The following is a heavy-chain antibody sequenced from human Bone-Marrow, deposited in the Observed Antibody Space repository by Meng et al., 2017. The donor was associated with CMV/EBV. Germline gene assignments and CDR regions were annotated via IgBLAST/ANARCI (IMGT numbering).Heavy chain of an antibody. V-gene: IGHV3-30-3*01. J-gene: IGHJ3*02. D-gene: IGHD3-10*01. Sequence: GEYLNTSCAASGFTFSSYAMHWVRQAPGKGLVWVAVISYDGSNKYYADSVKGRFTISRDNSKNTLYLQMNSLRAEDTAVYYCAKGSVTMVPSYAFDIWGQGTMVTASS. CDR1: GFTFSSYA. CDR3: AKGSVTMVPSYAFDI. CDR2: ISYDGSNK.